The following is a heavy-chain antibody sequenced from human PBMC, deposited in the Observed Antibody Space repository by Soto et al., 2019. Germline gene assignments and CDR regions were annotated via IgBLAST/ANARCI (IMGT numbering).Heavy chain of an antibody. V-gene: IGHV1-69*13. J-gene: IGHJ4*02. CDR1: GGTFSSYA. Sequence: ASVKVSCKASGGTFSSYAISWVRQAPGQGLEWMGGIIPIFGTANYAQKFQGRVTITADESTSTAYMELSSLRSEDTAVYYCASRIQLWFLTGFDYWGQGTLVTVYS. CDR2: IIPIFGTA. D-gene: IGHD5-18*01. CDR3: ASRIQLWFLTGFDY.